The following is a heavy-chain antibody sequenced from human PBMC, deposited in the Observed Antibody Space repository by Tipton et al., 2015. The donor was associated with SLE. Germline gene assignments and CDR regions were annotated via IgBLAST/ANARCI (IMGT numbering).Heavy chain of an antibody. CDR3: ARDLGVVVAVAFDI. CDR1: GGSISRGRYY. Sequence: TLSLTCTVSGGSISRGRYYWSWIRQHPGKVLELIGYIYYSGSTYYNPSLKSRVTISVDTSKNQFSLKLSSVTAADTAVYYCARDLGVVVAVAFDIWGQGTMFTVSS. V-gene: IGHV4-31*03. D-gene: IGHD2-15*01. J-gene: IGHJ3*02. CDR2: IYYSGST.